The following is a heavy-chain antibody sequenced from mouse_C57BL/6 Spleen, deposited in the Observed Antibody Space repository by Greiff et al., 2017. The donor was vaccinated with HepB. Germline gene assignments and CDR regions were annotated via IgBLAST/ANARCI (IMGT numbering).Heavy chain of an antibody. D-gene: IGHD1-1*01. CDR3: ARRGVVARNFDY. J-gene: IGHJ2*01. Sequence: VQLQQPGAELVKPGASVKMSCKASGYTFTSYWITWVKQRPGQGLEWIGDIYPGSGSTNYNEKFKSKATLTVDTSSSTAYMQLSSLTSEDSAVYYCARRGVVARNFDYWGQGTTLTVSS. CDR2: IYPGSGST. V-gene: IGHV1-55*01. CDR1: GYTFTSYW.